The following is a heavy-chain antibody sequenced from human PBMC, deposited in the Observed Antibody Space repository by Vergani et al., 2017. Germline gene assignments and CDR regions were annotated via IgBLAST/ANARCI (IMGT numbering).Heavy chain of an antibody. CDR3: AKANPRNSGYDYLYYYHAMDV. J-gene: IGHJ6*02. CDR2: ISGSGGST. D-gene: IGHD5-12*01. CDR1: GFTFNHYA. Sequence: EVQLLESGGDLVQPGGSLRLSCAASGFTFNHYAMNWVRQAPGKGLEWVSGISGSGGSTYYAGSVKGRFTISRNSSENTLYLQMNSLRPGDTAVYYCAKANPRNSGYDYLYYYHAMDVWGQGTTVTVSS. V-gene: IGHV3-23*01.